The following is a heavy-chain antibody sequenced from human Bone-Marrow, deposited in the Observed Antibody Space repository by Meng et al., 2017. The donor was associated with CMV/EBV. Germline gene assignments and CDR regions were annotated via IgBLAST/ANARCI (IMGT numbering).Heavy chain of an antibody. CDR2: AYYGVTT. CDR3: VRRVSGSSFRDY. V-gene: IGHV4-39*01. D-gene: IGHD3-10*01. J-gene: IGHJ4*02. Sequence: ESLKISCTVSGGSISSGRYYWGWIRQPPGKGLEWLGNAYYGVTTYYNPSLKSRVTISLDTSKNQFSLKVDSVTAADTAVYYCVRRVSGSSFRDYWGQGTLVTVSS. CDR1: GGSISSGRYY.